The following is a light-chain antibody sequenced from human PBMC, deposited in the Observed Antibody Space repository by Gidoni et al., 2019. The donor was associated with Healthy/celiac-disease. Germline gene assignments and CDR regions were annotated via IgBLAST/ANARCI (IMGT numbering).Light chain of an antibody. V-gene: IGKV3-11*01. J-gene: IGKJ2*01. Sequence: EIVLTQSPATLSLSPGERATLSCRASQSVSSYLAWYQQKPGQAPRLLIYDASNRATGIPARFSGSGSRTDFTLTISSLEPEDFAVYYCQQRSNWPPYTFGPGTKLEIK. CDR1: QSVSSY. CDR3: QQRSNWPPYT. CDR2: DAS.